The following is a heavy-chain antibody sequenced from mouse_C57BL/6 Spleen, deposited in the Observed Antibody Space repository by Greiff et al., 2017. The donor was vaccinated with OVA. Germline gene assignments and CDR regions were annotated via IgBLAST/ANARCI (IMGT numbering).Heavy chain of an antibody. CDR2: INPSSGYT. Sequence: VQLQQSGAELARPGASVKMSCKASGYTFTSYTMHWVKQRPGQGLEWIGYINPSSGYTKYNQKFKDKATLTADKSSSTAYMQLSSLTSEDSAVYDCARSGSLRDWYFDVWGTGTTVTVSS. CDR1: GYTFTSYT. J-gene: IGHJ1*03. CDR3: ARSGSLRDWYFDV. D-gene: IGHD1-1*01. V-gene: IGHV1-4*01.